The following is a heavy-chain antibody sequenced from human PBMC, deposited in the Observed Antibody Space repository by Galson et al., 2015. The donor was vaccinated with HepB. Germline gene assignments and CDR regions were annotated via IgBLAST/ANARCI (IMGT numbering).Heavy chain of an antibody. CDR3: ARGGPLRGYCSGGSCYPDY. D-gene: IGHD2-15*01. J-gene: IGHJ4*02. V-gene: IGHV1-8*01. CDR2: MNPNSGNT. CDR1: GYTFTSYD. Sequence: SVKVSCKASGYTFTSYDINWVRQATGQGLEWMGWMNPNSGNTGYAQKFQGRVTMTRNTSISTAYMELSSLGSEDTAVYYCARGGPLRGYCSGGSCYPDYWGQGTLVTVSS.